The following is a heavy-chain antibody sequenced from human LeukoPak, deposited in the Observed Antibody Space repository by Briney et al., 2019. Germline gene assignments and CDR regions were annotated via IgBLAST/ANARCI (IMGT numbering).Heavy chain of an antibody. Sequence: SVKVSCKASGFTFTSSARQWVRQARGQRLEWIGWIVVGSGNTNYAQKFQERVTITRDMSTSTAYMELSSLRSEDTAVYYCAADRRSGSYDYWGQGTLVTVSS. J-gene: IGHJ4*02. CDR2: IVVGSGNT. D-gene: IGHD1-26*01. V-gene: IGHV1-58*02. CDR3: AADRRSGSYDY. CDR1: GFTFTSSA.